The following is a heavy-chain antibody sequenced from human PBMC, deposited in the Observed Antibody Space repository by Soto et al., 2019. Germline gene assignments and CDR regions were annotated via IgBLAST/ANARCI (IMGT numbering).Heavy chain of an antibody. V-gene: IGHV4-30-4*01. Sequence: QVQLQESGPGLVKPSQTLSLTCTVSGGSISSGDYYWSWIRQPPGKGLEWIGYIYYSGSTYYNPSLKSRVTISADTSKNQFSLKLSSVTAADTAVYYCARGYCSSTSCSPFDYWGQGTLVTVSS. CDR1: GGSISSGDYY. J-gene: IGHJ4*02. CDR3: ARGYCSSTSCSPFDY. D-gene: IGHD2-2*01. CDR2: IYYSGST.